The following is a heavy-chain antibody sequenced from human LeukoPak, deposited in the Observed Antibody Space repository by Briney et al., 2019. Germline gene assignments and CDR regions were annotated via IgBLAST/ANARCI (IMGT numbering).Heavy chain of an antibody. CDR2: IKKDGSVK. Sequence: PGGSLRLSCAASGFAFSSHWMSWVRQAPGKGLEWVANIKKDGSVKYYVDAVKGRFTISRDNAKTSLYLQMNSLRAEDTAVYYCARDLSGIAGYTYGRGIDYWGQGTLVTVSS. J-gene: IGHJ4*02. CDR3: ARDLSGIAGYTYGRGIDY. D-gene: IGHD5-18*01. CDR1: GFAFSSHW. V-gene: IGHV3-7*01.